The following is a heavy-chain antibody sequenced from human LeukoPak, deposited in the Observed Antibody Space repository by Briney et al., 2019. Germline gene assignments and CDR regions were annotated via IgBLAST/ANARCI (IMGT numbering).Heavy chain of an antibody. CDR1: GFTFSDHA. Sequence: SLRLSCAASGFTFSDHAMSWVRQAPGKGLEWVSSITGSGGRTYYVDSVKGRFTISRDNSKNTLYLEMNSLRADETAVYFCASRPRADIGPLDYWGQGTVVTVSS. CDR3: ASRPRADIGPLDY. CDR2: ITGSGGRT. V-gene: IGHV3-23*01. D-gene: IGHD1-14*01. J-gene: IGHJ4*02.